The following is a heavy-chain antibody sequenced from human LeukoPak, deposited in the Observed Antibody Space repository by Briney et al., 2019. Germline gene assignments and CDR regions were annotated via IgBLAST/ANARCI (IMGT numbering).Heavy chain of an antibody. J-gene: IGHJ5*02. D-gene: IGHD3-9*01. CDR1: GGSISSSSYY. V-gene: IGHV4-39*01. CDR2: IYYSGST. CDR3: ARHGRYYDILTGYSYWFDP. Sequence: PSETLSLTCTVSGGSISSSSYYWGWIRQPPGKGLEWIGSIYYSGSTSYNPSLKSRVTISVDASKNQFSLKLSSVTAADTAVYYCARHGRYYDILTGYSYWFDPWGQGTLVTVSS.